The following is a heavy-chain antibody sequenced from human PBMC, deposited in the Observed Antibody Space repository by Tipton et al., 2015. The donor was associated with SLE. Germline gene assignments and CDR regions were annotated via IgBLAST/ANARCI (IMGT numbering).Heavy chain of an antibody. CDR2: IHNSGGT. J-gene: IGHJ5*02. CDR1: GASIRSYY. CDR3: ARDSLSGDNWFDP. D-gene: IGHD1-1*01. Sequence: LRLSCTVSGASIRSYYWSWIRQPPGKGLEWIGNIHNSGGTNYNPSLKSRVTMSLDTSKNQFSLKLSSVTAADTAVYYCARDSLSGDNWFDPWGQGTLVTVSS. V-gene: IGHV4-59*01.